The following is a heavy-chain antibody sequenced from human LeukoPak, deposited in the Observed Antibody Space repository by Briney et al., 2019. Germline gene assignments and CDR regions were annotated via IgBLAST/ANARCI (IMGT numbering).Heavy chain of an antibody. V-gene: IGHV3-11*01. J-gene: IGHJ4*02. CDR3: AKHTGYCSGGSCPNFDY. D-gene: IGHD2-15*01. Sequence: GGSLRLSCAASGFTFSDYYMSWIRQAPGKGLEWVSYISSSGSTIYYADSVKGRFTISRDNAKNTLYLQMNSLRAEDTAVYYCAKHTGYCSGGSCPNFDYWGQGTLVTVSS. CDR2: ISSSGSTI. CDR1: GFTFSDYY.